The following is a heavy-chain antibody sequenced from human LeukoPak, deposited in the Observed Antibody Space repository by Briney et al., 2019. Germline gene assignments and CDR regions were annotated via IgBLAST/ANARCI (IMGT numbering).Heavy chain of an antibody. CDR2: ISTNGDRT. CDR1: GFTFSSYA. CDR3: ARDQAAVGNDY. D-gene: IGHD6-13*01. J-gene: IGHJ4*02. Sequence: PGGSLRLSCAASGFTFSSYAMHWVRQAPGKGLEYVSVISTNGDRTYYANSVKGRFTISRDNSKNTLYLQMGSLRPEDMAVYYCARDQAAVGNDYWGLGTLVTVSS. V-gene: IGHV3-64*01.